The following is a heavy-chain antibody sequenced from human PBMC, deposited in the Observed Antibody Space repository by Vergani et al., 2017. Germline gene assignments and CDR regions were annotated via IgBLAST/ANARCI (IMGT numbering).Heavy chain of an antibody. CDR2: ISGSGGST. V-gene: IGHV3-23*01. J-gene: IGHJ4*02. CDR3: ARTAHLSGWYDY. Sequence: EVQLLESGGGLVQPGGSLRLSCAASGFTFSSYAMSWVRRAPGKGRGWVSAISGSGGSTYYADSVKGRFTISRENAKNSLYLQMNSLRAGDTAVYYCARTAHLSGWYDYWGQGTLVTVSS. CDR1: GFTFSSYA. D-gene: IGHD6-19*01.